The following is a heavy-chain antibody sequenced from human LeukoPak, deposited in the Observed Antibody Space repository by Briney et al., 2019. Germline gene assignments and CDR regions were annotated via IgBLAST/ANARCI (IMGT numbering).Heavy chain of an antibody. CDR2: ISGSGGSA. D-gene: IGHD6-13*01. CDR3: AKAERQQLVLSPFDY. Sequence: GSLRLPCAASGFTFSSYAMSWVRQAPGEGLEGVSAISGSGGSAYYADSVKGRFTISRDNSKNTLYLQMNSLRAEDTAVYYCAKAERQQLVLSPFDYWGQGTLVTVSS. CDR1: GFTFSSYA. V-gene: IGHV3-23*01. J-gene: IGHJ4*02.